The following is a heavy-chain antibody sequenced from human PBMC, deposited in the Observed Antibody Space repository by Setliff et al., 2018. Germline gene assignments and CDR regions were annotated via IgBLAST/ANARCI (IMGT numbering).Heavy chain of an antibody. J-gene: IGHJ4*02. Sequence: ASVKVSCKASGFAFSSSGISWVRQAPGQGLEWMGRINPNSGGTNYAQKFQGRVTMTSDSSTSTAYMELSGLRSDDTAVYFCARDQGHGITAAGPDFWGQGTLVT. V-gene: IGHV1-2*06. CDR2: INPNSGGT. D-gene: IGHD6-13*01. CDR3: ARDQGHGITAAGPDF. CDR1: GFAFSSSG.